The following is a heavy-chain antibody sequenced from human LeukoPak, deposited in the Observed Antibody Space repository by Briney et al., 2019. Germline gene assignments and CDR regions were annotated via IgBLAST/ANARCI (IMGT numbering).Heavy chain of an antibody. D-gene: IGHD1-26*01. CDR2: FLSDGRI. J-gene: IGHJ3*02. CDR1: GLTVSSTS. Sequence: PGGSLRLSCAASGLTVSSTSKTWVRQAPGKGLEWVSDFLSDGRIYYADSVKGRFTISKDNSQNTVNLQMDNLRAEDTATYYCGSYRRAYDIWGQGTVVTVAS. V-gene: IGHV3-53*01. CDR3: GSYRRAYDI.